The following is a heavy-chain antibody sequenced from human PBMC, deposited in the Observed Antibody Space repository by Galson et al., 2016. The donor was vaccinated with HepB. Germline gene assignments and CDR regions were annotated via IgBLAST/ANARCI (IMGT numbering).Heavy chain of an antibody. CDR1: GFTISGSA. CDR3: TRQRYYDSRGPLGYYFGLDV. V-gene: IGHV3-73*01. D-gene: IGHD3-22*01. J-gene: IGHJ6*02. Sequence: SLRLSCAASGFTISGSAMHWVRQASGKGLEWIGHVRRNVNNYATAYSTSVRGRFTISRDDSENTAYLEMNSLQIEDTAVYYCTRQRYYDSRGPLGYYFGLDVWGQGTTVTVSS. CDR2: VRRNVNNYAT.